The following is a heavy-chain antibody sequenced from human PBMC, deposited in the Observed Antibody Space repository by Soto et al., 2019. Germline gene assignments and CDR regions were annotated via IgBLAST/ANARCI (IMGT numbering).Heavy chain of an antibody. CDR3: ARVRYDFWSGSGWFDP. Sequence: SETLSLTCTVSGGSISSYYWSWIRQPPGKGLEWIGYIYYSGSTNYNPSLKSRVTISVDTSKNQFSLKLSSVTAADTAVYYCARVRYDFWSGSGWFDPWGQGTLVTVSS. V-gene: IGHV4-59*01. CDR1: GGSISSYY. J-gene: IGHJ5*02. D-gene: IGHD3-3*01. CDR2: IYYSGST.